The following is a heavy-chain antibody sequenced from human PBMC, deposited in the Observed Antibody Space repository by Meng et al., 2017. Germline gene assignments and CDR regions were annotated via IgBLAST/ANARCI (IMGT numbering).Heavy chain of an antibody. CDR3: SRVQVGAPNDY. J-gene: IGHJ4*02. Sequence: DVLLGECGGVLVHPWESRSLSCASSVFTFSDYWMNYFRQGPGEGRVWVATISVDGSETYYADAVKGRFTISRDNAKNTLYLQMNSLRPEDTAVYYCSRVQVGAPNDYWGQGTLVTVSS. V-gene: IGHV3-74*01. CDR1: VFTFSDYW. D-gene: IGHD1-26*01. CDR2: ISVDGSET.